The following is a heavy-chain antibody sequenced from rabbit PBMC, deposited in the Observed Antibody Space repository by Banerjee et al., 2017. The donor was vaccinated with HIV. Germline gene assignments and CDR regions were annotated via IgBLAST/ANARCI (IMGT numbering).Heavy chain of an antibody. CDR3: ARDYFDL. V-gene: IGHV1S40*01. Sequence: QSLEESGGDLVKPGASLTLTCTASGFSFSSSYYMCWVRQAPGKGLEWIGCIYTGSSGSTYYASWAKGRFTISKTSSTTVTLQMTSLTAADTATYFCARDYFDLWGQGTLVTVS. CDR2: IYTGSSGST. J-gene: IGHJ4*01. CDR1: GFSFSSSYY.